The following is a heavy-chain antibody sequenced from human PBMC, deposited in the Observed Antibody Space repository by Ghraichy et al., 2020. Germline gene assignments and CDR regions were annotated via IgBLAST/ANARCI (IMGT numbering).Heavy chain of an antibody. J-gene: IGHJ3*02. V-gene: IGHV2-5*02. D-gene: IGHD3-10*01. CDR3: AHYRHLWFGEQLDAFDI. CDR2: IYWDDDK. Sequence: SGPTLVKPTQTLTLTCTFSGFSLSTSGVGVGWIRQPPGKALEWLALIYWDDDKRYSPSLKSRLTITKDTSKNQVVLTMTNMDPVDTATYYCAHYRHLWFGEQLDAFDIWGQGTMVTVSS. CDR1: GFSLSTSGVG.